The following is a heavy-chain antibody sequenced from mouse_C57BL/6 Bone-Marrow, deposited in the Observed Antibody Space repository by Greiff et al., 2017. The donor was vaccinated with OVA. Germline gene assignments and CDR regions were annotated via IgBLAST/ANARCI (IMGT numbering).Heavy chain of an antibody. CDR3: TRRSPTVESYAMDY. CDR2: IRNKANNHAT. D-gene: IGHD1-1*01. CDR1: GFTFSDAW. J-gene: IGHJ4*01. Sequence: EVKLVESGGGLVQPGGSMKLSCAASGFTFSDAWMDWVRQSPEKGLEWVAEIRNKANNHATYYAESVKGRFTISRDDSKSSVYLQMNSLRAEDTGIYYCTRRSPTVESYAMDYWGQGTSVTVSS. V-gene: IGHV6-6*01.